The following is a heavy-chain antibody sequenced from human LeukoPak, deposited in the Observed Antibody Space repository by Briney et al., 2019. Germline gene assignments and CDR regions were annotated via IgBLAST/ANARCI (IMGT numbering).Heavy chain of an antibody. Sequence: PSETLSLTCTVSGGSISSGDYYWSWIHQPPGKGLEWIGYIYYSGSTYYNPSLKSRVTISVDTSKNQFSLKLSSVTAADTAVYYCARCGSPYGMDVWGQGTTVTVSS. V-gene: IGHV4-30-4*01. CDR3: ARCGSPYGMDV. CDR2: IYYSGST. J-gene: IGHJ6*02. CDR1: GGSISSGDYY. D-gene: IGHD1-26*01.